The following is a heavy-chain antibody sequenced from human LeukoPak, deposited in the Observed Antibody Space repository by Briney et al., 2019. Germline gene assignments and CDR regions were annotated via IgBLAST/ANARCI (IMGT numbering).Heavy chain of an antibody. CDR3: ARGGYYGSGSYYFH. CDR1: GFTFSSYS. CDR2: ISSSSSTT. V-gene: IGHV3-48*02. Sequence: GGSLRLSCAASGFTFSSYSMNWVRQAPGQGLEWVSYISSSSSTTYYAVSVKGRFTISRDNAKNSLYLQINSLRDEATAVYYCARGGYYGSGSYYFHWGQGTLVTVSS. D-gene: IGHD3-10*01. J-gene: IGHJ4*02.